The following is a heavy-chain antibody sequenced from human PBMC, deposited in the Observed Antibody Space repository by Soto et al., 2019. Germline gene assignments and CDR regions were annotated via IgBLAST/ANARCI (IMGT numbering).Heavy chain of an antibody. V-gene: IGHV3-30*18. CDR1: GFTFSSYG. CDR2: ISYDGSNK. D-gene: IGHD6-19*01. CDR3: AKGLEYSSASGDDDY. Sequence: QVQLVESGGGVVQPGRSLRLSCAASGFTFSSYGMHWVRQAPGKGLEWVAVISYDGSNKYYADSVKGRITIARDNSKNTLYLQMNSLRAKETAVYYCAKGLEYSSASGDDDYWGQGTLVTVSS. J-gene: IGHJ4*02.